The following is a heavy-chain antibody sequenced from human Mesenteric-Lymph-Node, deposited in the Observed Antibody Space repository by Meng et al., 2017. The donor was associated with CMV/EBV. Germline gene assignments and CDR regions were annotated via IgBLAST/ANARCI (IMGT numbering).Heavy chain of an antibody. CDR3: ARDPSNMVASYYYGMDV. V-gene: IGHV3-43D*03. CDR1: GFTFDDYA. J-gene: IGHJ6*02. CDR2: ISWDGGST. D-gene: IGHD5-12*01. Sequence: GESLKISCAASGFTFDDYAMHWVRQAPGKGLEWVSLISWDGGSTYYADSVKGRFTISRDNSKNSLYLQMNSLRAEDTALYYCARDPSNMVASYYYGMDVWGQGTTVTVSS.